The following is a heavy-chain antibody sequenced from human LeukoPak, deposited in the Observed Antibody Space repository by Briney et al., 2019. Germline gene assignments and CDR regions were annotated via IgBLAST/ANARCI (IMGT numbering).Heavy chain of an antibody. J-gene: IGHJ4*02. CDR2: ISSSGSTI. CDR3: ASYPTYYYDSSGLKNFDY. Sequence: GGSLRLSCAASGFTFSDYYMSWIRQAPGKGLEWVSYISSSGSTIYYADSVKGRFTISRDNAKNSLYLQMNSLRAEDTAVYYCASYPTYYYDSSGLKNFDYWGQGTLVTVSS. CDR1: GFTFSDYY. V-gene: IGHV3-11*01. D-gene: IGHD3-22*01.